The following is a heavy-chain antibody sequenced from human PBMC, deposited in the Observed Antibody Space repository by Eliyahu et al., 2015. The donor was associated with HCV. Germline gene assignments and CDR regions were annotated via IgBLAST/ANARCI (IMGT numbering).Heavy chain of an antibody. D-gene: IGHD3-3*01. CDR2: ISSSGSTI. CDR3: ARSGGVDFWSGYSAPFDY. CDR1: GFXFSDSY. V-gene: IGHV3-11*01. J-gene: IGHJ4*02. Sequence: QVQLVESGGGLVKPGGSXXLSCAASGFXFSDSYMSWXRRAPGKGLEWVXYISSSGSTIYYADXXKGRFTISRDNAKNSLYLQMNSLRAEDTAVYYCARSGGVDFWSGYSAPFDYWGQGTLVTVSS.